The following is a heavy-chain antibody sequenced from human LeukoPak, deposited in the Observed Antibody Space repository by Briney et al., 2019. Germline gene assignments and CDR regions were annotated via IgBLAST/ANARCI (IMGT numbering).Heavy chain of an antibody. Sequence: GGSLRLSSPASGLKFRSPWMSWIRPAPGKGLGRVANINQDGSEKYYVDSVKGRFTISRDNAKNSLYLQMNSLRVEDTAVYYCARAFYSYFDYWGQGTLVVVST. CDR1: GLKFRSPW. V-gene: IGHV3-7*03. CDR3: ARAFYSYFDY. D-gene: IGHD2/OR15-2a*01. CDR2: INQDGSEK. J-gene: IGHJ4*02.